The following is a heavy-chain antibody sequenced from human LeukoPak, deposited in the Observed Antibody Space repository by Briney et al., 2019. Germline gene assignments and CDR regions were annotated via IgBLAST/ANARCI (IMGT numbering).Heavy chain of an antibody. J-gene: IGHJ4*02. Sequence: SETLSLTCTVSGGSISSSSYYWGWIRQPPGKGLEWIGSIYYSGSTYYNPSLKSRVTISVDTSKNQFSLKLSSVTAADTAVYYCARGAAGYSYGWGQGTLVTVSP. CDR2: IYYSGST. D-gene: IGHD5-18*01. V-gene: IGHV4-39*01. CDR3: ARGAAGYSYG. CDR1: GGSISSSSYY.